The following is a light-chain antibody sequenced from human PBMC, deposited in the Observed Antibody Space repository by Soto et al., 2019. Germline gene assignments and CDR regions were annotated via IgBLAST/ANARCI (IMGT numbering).Light chain of an antibody. CDR2: KAS. CDR3: QLYNSYPKA. CDR1: QSISSW. V-gene: IGKV1-5*03. Sequence: DLQMAQSPSSLGASVGDRFTITCRASQSISSWLAWYQKKPGKAPNLLIYKASSLESGVPSRLRGSGYGTEFTITISSLQTDDFETYYCQLYNSYPKAFGQGTIVDI. J-gene: IGKJ1*01.